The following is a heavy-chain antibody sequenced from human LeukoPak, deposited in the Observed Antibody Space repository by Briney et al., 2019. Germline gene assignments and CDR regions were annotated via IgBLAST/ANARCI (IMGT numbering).Heavy chain of an antibody. CDR3: ARESWRLVRGAVSFES. D-gene: IGHD3-10*01. CDR1: GFTFSSYA. Sequence: PGGFLRLSCASSGFTFSSYAMHWVRQAAGKGLERVAVISYDGSNKYYADSVKGRFTISRDNSKNTLYLQMNSLRAEGTAVYYCARESWRLVRGAVSFESWGQGTLVTVSS. V-gene: IGHV3-30-3*01. CDR2: ISYDGSNK. J-gene: IGHJ4*02.